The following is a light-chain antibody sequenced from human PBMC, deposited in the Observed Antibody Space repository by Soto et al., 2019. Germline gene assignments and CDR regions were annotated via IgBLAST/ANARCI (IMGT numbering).Light chain of an antibody. V-gene: IGKV3-15*01. Sequence: VVTQSPATLSVFPGETATLSCRASQSVSSDLAWYQQRPRQAPRLLIYGASTRATGIPARFRGSGSGTEFRLTISSLQSEDFATYYCQQYNTWHPKVAFSRGTNVEIK. CDR2: GAS. CDR1: QSVSSD. CDR3: QQYNTWHPKVA. J-gene: IGKJ1*01.